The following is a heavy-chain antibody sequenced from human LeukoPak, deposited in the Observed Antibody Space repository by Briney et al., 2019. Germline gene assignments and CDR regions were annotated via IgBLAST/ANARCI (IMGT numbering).Heavy chain of an antibody. CDR2: ISNGKT. CDR3: VREAGYCAPVCVKTNWFDP. D-gene: IGHD2-15*01. J-gene: IGHJ5*02. V-gene: IGHV3-23*01. Sequence: GGSLRLSCAASGFPFSSHAMSWVRQPPGKVLEWVAAISNGKTYYADSVRGRFAISRDDSTNTVYLHMNSLRDEDTALYHCVREAGYCAPVCVKTNWFDPWGQGTLVTVSS. CDR1: GFPFSSHA.